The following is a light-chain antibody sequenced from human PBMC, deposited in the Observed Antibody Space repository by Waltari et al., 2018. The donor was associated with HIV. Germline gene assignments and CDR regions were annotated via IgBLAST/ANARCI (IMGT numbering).Light chain of an antibody. Sequence: DIQMTQSPSSVAASVGDRVTITCRASQDISSWLAWYQQKPGKAPKLLIYATSNLQSGVPSRFSGSESGADFTLTISSLQPEDFATYYCQRANSFPRTFGGGTKVEIK. CDR2: ATS. V-gene: IGKV1-12*01. CDR3: QRANSFPRT. CDR1: QDISSW. J-gene: IGKJ4*01.